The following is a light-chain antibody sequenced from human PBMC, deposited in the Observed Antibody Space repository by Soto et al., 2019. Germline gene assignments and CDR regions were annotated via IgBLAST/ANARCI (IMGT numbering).Light chain of an antibody. V-gene: IGLV2-8*01. Sequence: QSALPQPPSASGSPGQSVTISCTGTISDVGGYNYVSWYRQHPGKAPKLMIYEVNKRPSGVPDRFSGSKSGNTASLTVSGLQAEDEADYFCSSYAGRNNFVFGGGTKLTVL. CDR3: SSYAGRNNFV. CDR1: ISDVGGYNY. CDR2: EVN. J-gene: IGLJ2*01.